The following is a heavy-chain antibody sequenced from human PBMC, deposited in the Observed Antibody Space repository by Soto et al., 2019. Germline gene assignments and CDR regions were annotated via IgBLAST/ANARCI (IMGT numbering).Heavy chain of an antibody. D-gene: IGHD3-22*01. CDR3: ARDRVESGYPEYFQH. CDR1: GFTVSSNY. Sequence: EVQLVESGGGLIQPGGSLRLSCAASGFTVSSNYMSWVRQAPGKGLEWVSVIYSGGSTYYADSVKGRFTISRDNSKNTLYLQMNSLRADDTAVHYCARDRVESGYPEYFQHWGQGTLVTVSS. J-gene: IGHJ1*01. V-gene: IGHV3-53*01. CDR2: IYSGGST.